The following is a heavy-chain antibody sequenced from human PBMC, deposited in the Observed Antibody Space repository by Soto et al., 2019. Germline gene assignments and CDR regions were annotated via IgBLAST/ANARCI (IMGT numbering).Heavy chain of an antibody. Sequence: PSETLSLTCTVSGDSIGSGGYYWTWIRQHPGKGLEWISTIIGSGGTPYYADSVKGRFTISRDNSKNTLYAQMNSLRADDTAEYYCAKHSGYDHYYDMDVWGQGTTVTVSS. D-gene: IGHD5-12*01. CDR2: IIGSGGTP. CDR1: GDSIGSGGYY. CDR3: AKHSGYDHYYDMDV. J-gene: IGHJ6*02. V-gene: IGHV3-23*01.